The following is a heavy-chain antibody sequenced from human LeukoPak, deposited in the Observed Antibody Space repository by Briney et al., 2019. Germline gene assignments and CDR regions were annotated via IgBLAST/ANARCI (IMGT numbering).Heavy chain of an antibody. CDR3: ARESAAGPFDY. Sequence: SETLSLTCTVSGDSINNNYWSWIRQPPGKGLEWIGYIYDSGSTKYNPSLKSRVTISVDTSKNQFSLKLTSLTAADTAVYYCARESAAGPFDYWGQGTLVTVSS. CDR1: GDSINNNY. V-gene: IGHV4-59*01. CDR2: IYDSGST. J-gene: IGHJ4*02. D-gene: IGHD6-13*01.